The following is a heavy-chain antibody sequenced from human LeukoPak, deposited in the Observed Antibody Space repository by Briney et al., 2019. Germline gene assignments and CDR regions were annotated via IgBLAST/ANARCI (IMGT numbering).Heavy chain of an antibody. CDR1: GYTFTAYY. D-gene: IGHD2-2*02. CDR3: ARGPFREDIVVVPAAIVDYGMDV. V-gene: IGHV1-2*02. Sequence: EASVKVSCKASGYTFTAYYMHWVRQAPGQGLEWMGWINPNSGDTDYAQKFQGRVALTRDTSITAAYMELSSLRSEDTAVYYCARGPFREDIVVVPAAIVDYGMDVWGQGTTVTVSS. CDR2: INPNSGDT. J-gene: IGHJ6*02.